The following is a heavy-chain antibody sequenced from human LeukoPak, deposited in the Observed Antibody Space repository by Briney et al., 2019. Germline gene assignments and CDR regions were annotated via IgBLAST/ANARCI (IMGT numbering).Heavy chain of an antibody. CDR2: TNTNTGNP. D-gene: IGHD6-6*01. Sequence: ASVKVSCKASGYTFTSYAMNWVRQAPGQGLEWMGWTNTNTGNPTYAQGFTGRFVFSLDTSVSTAYLQISSLKAEDTAVYYCARELGEGAARGGATWGQGTLVTVSS. V-gene: IGHV7-4-1*02. CDR1: GYTFTSYA. J-gene: IGHJ4*02. CDR3: ARELGEGAARGGAT.